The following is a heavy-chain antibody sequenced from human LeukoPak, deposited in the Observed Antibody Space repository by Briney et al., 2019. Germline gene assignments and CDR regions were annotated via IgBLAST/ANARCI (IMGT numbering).Heavy chain of an antibody. CDR2: INPNSGGT. Sequence: ASVKVSCKASGYTFTGYYMHWVRQAPGQGLEWMGWINPNSGGTNYAQKFQGRVTMTRDTSISTAYMELSRLRSDDTAVYYCARSEDIVVVPALYYYYYYGMDVWGQGTTVTVSS. CDR1: GYTFTGYY. CDR3: ARSEDIVVVPALYYYYYYGMDV. D-gene: IGHD2-2*01. J-gene: IGHJ6*02. V-gene: IGHV1-2*02.